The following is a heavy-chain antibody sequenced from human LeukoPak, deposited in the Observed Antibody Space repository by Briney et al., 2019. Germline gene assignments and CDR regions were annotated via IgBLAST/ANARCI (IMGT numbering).Heavy chain of an antibody. D-gene: IGHD3-3*01. CDR1: GFTFSSYA. V-gene: IGHV3-48*04. J-gene: IGHJ4*02. CDR2: ISGSSSTI. Sequence: GGSLRLSCAASGFTFSSYAMHWVRQAPGKGLKWGSYISGSSSTIYYADSVKGRFTISRDNTKNSLYLQMNSLRVEDTAVFYCARDQYDTWSRRGNFDSWGQGTLVIVSS. CDR3: ARDQYDTWSRRGNFDS.